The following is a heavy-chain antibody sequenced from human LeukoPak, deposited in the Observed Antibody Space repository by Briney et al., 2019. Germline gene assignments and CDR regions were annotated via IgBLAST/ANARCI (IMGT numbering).Heavy chain of an antibody. J-gene: IGHJ4*02. Sequence: GGSLRLSCAASGFTFSSYWMSWVRQAPGKGLEWVANIKQDGSEKYYVDSVKGRFTISRDNAKNSLYLQMNSLRAEDTAVYYCARDREYSSSGLDYWGQGTLVTVSS. CDR3: ARDREYSSSGLDY. CDR2: IKQDGSEK. D-gene: IGHD6-6*01. V-gene: IGHV3-7*01. CDR1: GFTFSSYW.